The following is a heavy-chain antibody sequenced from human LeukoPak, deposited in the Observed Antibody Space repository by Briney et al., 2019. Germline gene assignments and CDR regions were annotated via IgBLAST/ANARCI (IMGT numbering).Heavy chain of an antibody. CDR3: ARDPTNTSGWYVYFDY. V-gene: IGHV1-18*01. CDR2: ISAYNGDT. D-gene: IGHD6-19*01. Sequence: ASVNVSCKASGYTFNKYGISWVRQAPGQGLEWMGWISAYNGDTHYAQKFQGRVTMTTDTSTSTAYMELRSLRSDDTAVYYCARDPTNTSGWYVYFDYWGQGTLVTVSS. J-gene: IGHJ4*02. CDR1: GYTFNKYG.